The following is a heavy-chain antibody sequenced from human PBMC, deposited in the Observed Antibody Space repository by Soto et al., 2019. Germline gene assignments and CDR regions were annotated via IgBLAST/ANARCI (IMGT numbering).Heavy chain of an antibody. D-gene: IGHD3-22*01. Sequence: QVQLVQSGAEVKKPGASVKVSCKASGYTFTSYGISWVRQAPGQGLEWMGWISAYNGNTNYAEKLQGRVTMTTDTSTSTVHMELRGLRSDGTAWYYCARSMVGAEITLVVAPHEYFQHWGQGTLVTVSS. CDR1: GYTFTSYG. J-gene: IGHJ1*01. V-gene: IGHV1-18*01. CDR3: ARSMVGAEITLVVAPHEYFQH. CDR2: ISAYNGNT.